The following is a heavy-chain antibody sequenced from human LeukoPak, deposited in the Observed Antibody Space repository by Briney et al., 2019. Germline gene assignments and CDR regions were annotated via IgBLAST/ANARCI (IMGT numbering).Heavy chain of an antibody. Sequence: ASVKVSCKASGYTFTGNHVHWVRQAPGQGLEWMGWIDPKSGDTMYAQKFRDRVTMTSDTSINTAYMELSGLRSDDTAVYFCAKEADIVSFDLWGRGTLVTVSS. D-gene: IGHD2-15*01. J-gene: IGHJ2*01. CDR3: AKEADIVSFDL. V-gene: IGHV1-2*02. CDR2: IDPKSGDT. CDR1: GYTFTGNH.